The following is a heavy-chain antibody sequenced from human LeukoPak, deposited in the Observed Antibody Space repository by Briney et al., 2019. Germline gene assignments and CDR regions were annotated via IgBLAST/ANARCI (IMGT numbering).Heavy chain of an antibody. CDR1: GGSMRSCSSI. CDR3: PRLPTGYPNWFDP. J-gene: IGHJ5*02. Sequence: ASETLSLTCAVSGGSMRSCSSINWAWIRQPPGKGLEFIAGIHYTGSTYYNPSFMRRVTISVDPSKNQFSLKLNPLTATDTAVYYCPRLPTGYPNWFDPWGQGILLTVSS. D-gene: IGHD5-18*01. CDR2: IHYTGST. V-gene: IGHV4-39*01.